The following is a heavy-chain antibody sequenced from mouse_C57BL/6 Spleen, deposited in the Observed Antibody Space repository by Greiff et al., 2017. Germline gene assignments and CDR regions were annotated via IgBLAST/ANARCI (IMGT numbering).Heavy chain of an antibody. CDR3: VTYYGSSYGFAY. D-gene: IGHD1-1*01. CDR1: GFTFNTYA. CDR2: IRRKSSNYAT. Sequence: DVQLVESGGGLVQPKGSLKLSCAASGFTFNTYAMHWVRQAPGQGLEWVARIRRKSSNYATYYADSVKDRFTISRDDSQSMLYLQMNNRKTEDTAMYYGVTYYGSSYGFAYWGQGTLVTASA. V-gene: IGHV10-3*01. J-gene: IGHJ3*01.